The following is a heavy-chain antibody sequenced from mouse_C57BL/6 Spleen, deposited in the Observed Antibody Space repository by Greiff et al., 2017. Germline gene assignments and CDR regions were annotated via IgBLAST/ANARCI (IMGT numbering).Heavy chain of an antibody. CDR3: ARWIITTVVEYCDV. CDR2: IYPRSGNT. CDR1: GYTFTSYG. D-gene: IGHD1-1*01. V-gene: IGHV1-81*01. J-gene: IGHJ1*03. Sequence: QVQLKESGAELARPGASVKLSCKASGYTFTSYGISWVKQRTGQGLEWIGEIYPRSGNTYYTEKFKGKATLTADKSSSTAYMELRSLTSEDSAVYFCARWIITTVVEYCDVWGTGTTVTVSS.